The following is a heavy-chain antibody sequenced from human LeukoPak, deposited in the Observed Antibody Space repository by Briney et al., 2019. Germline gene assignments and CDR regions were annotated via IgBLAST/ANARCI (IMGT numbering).Heavy chain of an antibody. CDR1: GGSFSGYY. CDR2: INHSGST. J-gene: IGHJ5*02. D-gene: IGHD6-13*01. Sequence: PSETLSLTCAVYGGSFSGYYWSWIRQPPGKGLEWIGEINHSGSTNYNLSLKSRVTISVDTSKNQFSLKLSSVTAADTAVYYCARGGGGGWAAAANWFDPWGQGTLVTVSS. V-gene: IGHV4-34*01. CDR3: ARGGGGGWAAAANWFDP.